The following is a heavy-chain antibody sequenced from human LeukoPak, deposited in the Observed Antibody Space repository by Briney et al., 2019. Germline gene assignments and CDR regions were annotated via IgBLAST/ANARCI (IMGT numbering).Heavy chain of an antibody. CDR3: ARWYYYDSSGYYWFDP. CDR1: SGSFSGYY. J-gene: IGHJ5*02. CDR2: INHSGST. D-gene: IGHD3-22*01. Sequence: SETLSLTCAVYSGSFSGYYWSWIRQPPGKGLEWIGEINHSGSTDYNPSLKSRVTISVDTSKNQFSLKLSSVTAADTAVYYCARWYYYDSSGYYWFDPWGQGTLVTVSS. V-gene: IGHV4-34*01.